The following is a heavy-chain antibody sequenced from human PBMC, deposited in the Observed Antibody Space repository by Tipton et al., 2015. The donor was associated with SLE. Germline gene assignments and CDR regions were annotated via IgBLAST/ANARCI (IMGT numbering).Heavy chain of an antibody. V-gene: IGHV4-34*01. J-gene: IGHJ3*02. Sequence: TLSLTCAVYGGSFSGYYWSWIRQPPGKGLEWIGYIYHSGSTYYNPSLKSRVTISVDRSKNQFSLKLSSVTAADTAVYYCARGYCSGGSCYPLDAFDIWGQGTMVTVSS. CDR3: ARGYCSGGSCYPLDAFDI. D-gene: IGHD2-15*01. CDR2: IYHSGST. CDR1: GGSFSGYY.